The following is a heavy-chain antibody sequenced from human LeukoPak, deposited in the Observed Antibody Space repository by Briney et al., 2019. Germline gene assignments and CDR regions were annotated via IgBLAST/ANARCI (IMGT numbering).Heavy chain of an antibody. CDR3: AKDRDYSNYRRPNDFDP. J-gene: IGHJ5*02. Sequence: GGSLRLSCAASGFTFSSYAMSWVRQAPGEGLEWVSAISGSGGSTYYADSVKGRFTIYRDNSKNTLYLQMNSLRAEDTAVYSCAKDRDYSNYRRPNDFDPWGQGTMVTVSS. CDR1: GFTFSSYA. D-gene: IGHD4-11*01. V-gene: IGHV3-23*01. CDR2: ISGSGGST.